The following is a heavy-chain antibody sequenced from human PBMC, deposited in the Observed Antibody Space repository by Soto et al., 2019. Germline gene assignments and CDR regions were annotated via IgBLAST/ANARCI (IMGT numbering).Heavy chain of an antibody. CDR1: GFTFSAFS. J-gene: IGHJ4*02. V-gene: IGHV3-48*01. CDR3: ARGSPLDH. Sequence: PGGSLRLSCAASGFTFSAFSMNWVRQAPGKGLVWVSYFSSSTTIYYADSVKGRFTISRDNAENSLHLQVNSLRAEDTAVYYCARGSPLDHWGQGTPVTVSS. CDR2: FSSSTTI.